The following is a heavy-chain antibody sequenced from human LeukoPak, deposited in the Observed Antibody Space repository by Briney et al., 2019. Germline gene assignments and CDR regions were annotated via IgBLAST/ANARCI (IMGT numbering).Heavy chain of an antibody. CDR1: GGSISSYY. CDR2: IYYSGST. D-gene: IGHD1-26*01. V-gene: IGHV4-59*01. CDR3: VIRTYWVDY. J-gene: IGHJ4*02. Sequence: PSETLSLTCTVSGGSISSYYWSWIRQPPGKGLEWIGYIYYSGSTNYNPSLKSRVTISVDTSKNQFSLKLSSVTAADTTVYYCVIRTYWVDYWGQGTLVTVSS.